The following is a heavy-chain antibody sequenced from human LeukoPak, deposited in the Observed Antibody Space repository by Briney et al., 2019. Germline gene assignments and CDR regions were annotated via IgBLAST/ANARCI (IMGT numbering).Heavy chain of an antibody. CDR3: AREGSGSYFVY. CDR1: GFTVSSNY. CDR2: IYSGGST. D-gene: IGHD3-10*01. J-gene: IGHJ4*02. Sequence: PGGSLRLSCAASGFTVSSNYMSWVRQAPGKGLEWVSVIYSGGSTYYADSVKGRFTIPRHNSKNTLYLQMNSLRAEDTAVYYCAREGSGSYFVYWGQGTLVTVSS. V-gene: IGHV3-53*04.